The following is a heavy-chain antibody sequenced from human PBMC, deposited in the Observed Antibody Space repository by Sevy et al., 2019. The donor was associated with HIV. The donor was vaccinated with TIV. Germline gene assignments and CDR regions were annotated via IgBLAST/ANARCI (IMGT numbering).Heavy chain of an antibody. Sequence: ASVKVSCKASGGTFSSYAISWVRQAPGQGLEWMGGIIPIFGTANYAQKFQGRVTVTADESTSTAYMELSGLRSEDTAVYYCARGLIATRRGGGYYFDYWGQGNLVTVSS. D-gene: IGHD6-6*01. CDR2: IIPIFGTA. J-gene: IGHJ4*02. CDR1: GGTFSSYA. CDR3: ARGLIATRRGGGYYFDY. V-gene: IGHV1-69*13.